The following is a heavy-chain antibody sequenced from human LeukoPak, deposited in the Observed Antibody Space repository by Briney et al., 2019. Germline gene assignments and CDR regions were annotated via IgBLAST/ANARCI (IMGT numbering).Heavy chain of an antibody. CDR1: GGSISGAY. CDR2: IYYSGST. D-gene: IGHD5-12*01. Sequence: SETLSLTCSVSGGSISGAYWSWIRQPPGKGLEWIGYIYYSGSTYYNPSLKSRVTISVDTSKNQFSLKLSSVTAADTAVYYCARGVATPFDYWGQGTLVTVSS. CDR3: ARGVATPFDY. J-gene: IGHJ4*02. V-gene: IGHV4-59*08.